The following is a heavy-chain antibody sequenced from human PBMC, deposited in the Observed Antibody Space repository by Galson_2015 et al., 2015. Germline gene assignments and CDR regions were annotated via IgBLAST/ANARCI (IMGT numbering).Heavy chain of an antibody. CDR1: GFTVSSNY. CDR3: ARGPVAAVPFDY. CDR2: IYSRGST. D-gene: IGHD6-19*01. J-gene: IGHJ4*02. Sequence: SLRLSCAASGFTVSSNYMSWVRQAPGQGLEWVSVIYSRGSTYYADSVKGRFTISRDNSKNTLYLQMNSLRAEDTAVYYCARGPVAAVPFDYWGQGTLVTVSS. V-gene: IGHV3-53*01.